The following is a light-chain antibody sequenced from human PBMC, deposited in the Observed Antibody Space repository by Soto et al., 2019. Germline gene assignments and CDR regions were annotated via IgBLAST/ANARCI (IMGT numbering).Light chain of an antibody. V-gene: IGKV1-9*01. CDR3: QQLNSFPIP. CDR1: QGIADF. J-gene: IGKJ3*01. CDR2: AAS. Sequence: IQLTQSPSSLSASVGDRVTISCRASQGIADFLAWYQQKPGKAPKLLIYAASTLQSGVPSRFSGSGSGTDFTLAISSLQPEDFATYYCQQLNSFPIPFGPGTKVDIK.